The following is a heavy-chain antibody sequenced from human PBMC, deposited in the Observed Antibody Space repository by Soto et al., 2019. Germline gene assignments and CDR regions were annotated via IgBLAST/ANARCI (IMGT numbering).Heavy chain of an antibody. V-gene: IGHV3-30*18. CDR2: ISYDGSNK. J-gene: IGHJ4*02. CDR1: GFTFSSYG. D-gene: IGHD3-16*01. Sequence: QVQLVESGGGVVQPGRSLRLSCAASGFTFSSYGMHWVRQAPGKGLEWVAVISYDGSNKYYADSVKGRFTISRDNSKNTLYLQMNSLRAEDTAGYYCAKGEGFPDYWGQGTLVTVSS. CDR3: AKGEGFPDY.